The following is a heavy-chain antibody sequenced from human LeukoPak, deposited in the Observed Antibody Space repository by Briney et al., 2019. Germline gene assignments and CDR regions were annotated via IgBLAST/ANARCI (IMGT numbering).Heavy chain of an antibody. J-gene: IGHJ4*02. CDR3: ARSWAPGYCSSITCYNFDY. CDR2: IYYSGRT. CDR1: GGSVSTSHYY. Sequence: SETLSLTCTVSGGSVSTSHYYWGWIRQPPGKGLEWIGYIYYSGRTYYNPSLKSRVTISVDMSKNELSLKLSSVTAADTAVYYCARSWAPGYCSSITCYNFDYWGQGTLVTVSS. D-gene: IGHD2-2*02. V-gene: IGHV4-39*01.